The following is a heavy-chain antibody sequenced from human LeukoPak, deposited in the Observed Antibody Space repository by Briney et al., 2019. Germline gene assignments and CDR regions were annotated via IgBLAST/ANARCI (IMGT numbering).Heavy chain of an antibody. D-gene: IGHD2-2*01. CDR1: GGSFSGYY. V-gene: IGHV4-39*01. CDR2: IYYSGST. J-gene: IGHJ4*02. Sequence: PSETLSLTCAVYGGSFSGYYWGWIRQPPGKGLEWIGSIYYSGSTYYTTSLKSRVTISIDTSNNQFSLKLTSVTAADTAVYYCARYHSTWGLNYWGQGTLVTVSS. CDR3: ARYHSTWGLNY.